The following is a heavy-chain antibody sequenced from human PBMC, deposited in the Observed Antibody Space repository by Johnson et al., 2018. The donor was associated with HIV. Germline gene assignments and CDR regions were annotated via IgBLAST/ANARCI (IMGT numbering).Heavy chain of an antibody. D-gene: IGHD3-16*02. J-gene: IGHJ3*01. Sequence: EMQLVESGGGLVQPGGSLRLSCAASGFTFSSYAMHWVRQAPGKGLEWVGRMKSRTDGGTTYYAAPVKGRFTISRDDSKNTLYLQMISLKTEDTAVYFCTTVKNAYIWGSHRSDAFDFWGQGTMVTVSS. CDR2: MKSRTDGGTT. CDR3: TTVKNAYIWGSHRSDAFDF. CDR1: GFTFSSYA. V-gene: IGHV3-15*01.